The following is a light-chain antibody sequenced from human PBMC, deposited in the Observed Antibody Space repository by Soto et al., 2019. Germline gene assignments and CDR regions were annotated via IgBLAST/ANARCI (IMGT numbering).Light chain of an antibody. CDR2: AAS. CDR3: KKLNSYHIN. CDR1: QGISSY. V-gene: IGKV1-9*01. J-gene: IGKJ5*01. Sequence: GDSVTITCRASQGISSYLAWYKQKPGKAPKLMIYAASTLQSGVQSRFSGSGSGTDFTITIRSMQNEDFENYYCKKLNSYHINFGNGQRLELK.